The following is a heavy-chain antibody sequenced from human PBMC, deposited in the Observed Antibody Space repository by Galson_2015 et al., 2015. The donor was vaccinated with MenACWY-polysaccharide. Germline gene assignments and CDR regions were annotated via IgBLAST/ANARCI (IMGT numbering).Heavy chain of an antibody. CDR2: ISATGGST. CDR3: AKDPTKNDEFWSGSYGPRDY. CDR1: GFTFSNYA. Sequence: SLRLSCAASGFTFSNYAVSWVRQAPGKGLEWVSAISATGGSTYYANSVKGRFTISKDNSKNTLYLQMNSLRAEDTAVCYCAKDPTKNDEFWSGSYGPRDYWGQGTLVTGSS. D-gene: IGHD3-3*01. V-gene: IGHV3-23*01. J-gene: IGHJ4*02.